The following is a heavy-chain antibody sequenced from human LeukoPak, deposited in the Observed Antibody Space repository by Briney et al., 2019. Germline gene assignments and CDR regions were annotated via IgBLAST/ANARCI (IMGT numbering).Heavy chain of an antibody. J-gene: IGHJ6*02. CDR2: IYYSGST. CDR3: ARRSSGQWLGKYYYYGMDV. D-gene: IGHD3-22*01. Sequence: SETLSLTCAVYGGSFSGYYWSWIRQPPGKGLEWIGYIYYSGSTNYNPSLKSRVTISVDTSKNQFSLKLSSVTAADTAVYYCARRSSGQWLGKYYYYGMDVWGQGTTVTVSS. V-gene: IGHV4-59*01. CDR1: GGSFSGYY.